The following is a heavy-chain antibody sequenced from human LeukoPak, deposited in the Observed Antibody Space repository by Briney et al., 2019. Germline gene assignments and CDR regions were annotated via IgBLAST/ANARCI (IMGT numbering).Heavy chain of an antibody. Sequence: GGSLRLSCAASGFTFDDYAMHWVRQAPGKGLEWVSGISWNSGSIGYADSVKGRFTISRDNAKNSLYLQMNSLRPEDTALYYCAKASSEKYFDYWGQGTLVTVSS. J-gene: IGHJ4*02. CDR1: GFTFDDYA. CDR3: AKASSEKYFDY. CDR2: ISWNSGSI. V-gene: IGHV3-9*01.